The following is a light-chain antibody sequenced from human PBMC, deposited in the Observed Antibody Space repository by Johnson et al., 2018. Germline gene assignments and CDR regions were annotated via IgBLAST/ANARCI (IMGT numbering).Light chain of an antibody. V-gene: IGLV1-51*02. CDR3: GTWDSSLSAGNV. CDR1: SSNIGNNY. CDR2: ENN. Sequence: QSVLTQPPSVSAAPGQKVTISCSGSSSNIGNNYVSWYQQLPGTAPKLLIYENNKRPSGIPDRFSGSKSGTSATLGITGLQTGDEADYYCGTWDSSLSAGNVFGTETKFTVL. J-gene: IGLJ1*01.